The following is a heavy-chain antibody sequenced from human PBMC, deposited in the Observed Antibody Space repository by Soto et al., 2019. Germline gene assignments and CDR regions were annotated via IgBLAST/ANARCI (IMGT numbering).Heavy chain of an antibody. Sequence: PRGSLRLSCAASGFTFSNYGMHWVRQTPGKGLEWVALILYDGSNKYYGDSVKGRFTISRDNSKNTLYLQVSSLRAEDTAVYYCAKDMSHNYVSGTPKGFYYAMDVSGQGTMVTVSS. CDR1: GFTFSNYG. CDR3: AKDMSHNYVSGTPKGFYYAMDV. D-gene: IGHD3-10*01. J-gene: IGHJ6*02. CDR2: ILYDGSNK. V-gene: IGHV3-30*18.